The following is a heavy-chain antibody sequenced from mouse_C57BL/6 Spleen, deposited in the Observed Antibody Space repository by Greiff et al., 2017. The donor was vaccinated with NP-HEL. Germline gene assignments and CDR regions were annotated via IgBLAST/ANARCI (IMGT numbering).Heavy chain of an antibody. CDR3: ARTVVAMDY. J-gene: IGHJ4*01. V-gene: IGHV1-54*01. CDR2: INPGSGGT. Sequence: QVQLQQSGAELVRPGTSVKVSCKASGYAFTNYLIEWVKQRPGQGLEWIGVINPGSGGTNYNEKFKGKATLTADKSSSTAYMQLSSLTSEDSAVYVCARTVVAMDYWGQGTSVTVSS. CDR1: GYAFTNYL. D-gene: IGHD1-1*01.